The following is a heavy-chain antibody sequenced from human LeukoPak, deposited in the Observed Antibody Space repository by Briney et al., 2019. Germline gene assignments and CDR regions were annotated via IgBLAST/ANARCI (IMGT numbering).Heavy chain of an antibody. Sequence: PGGSLRLSCAASGFTFSSYGMHWVRQAPGKGLEWVAVIWYGGSNKYYADSVKGRFTISRDNSKNTLYLQMNSLRAEDTAVYYCAKDRGGITGTTGFDYWGQGTLVTASS. D-gene: IGHD1-7*01. V-gene: IGHV3-30*02. J-gene: IGHJ4*02. CDR1: GFTFSSYG. CDR3: AKDRGGITGTTGFDY. CDR2: IWYGGSNK.